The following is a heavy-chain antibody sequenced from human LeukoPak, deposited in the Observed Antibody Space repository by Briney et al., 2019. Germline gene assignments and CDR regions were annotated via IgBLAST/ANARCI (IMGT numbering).Heavy chain of an antibody. CDR2: IIPIFGTA. Sequence: ASVKVSCKASGGTFSSYAISWVRQAPGQGLEWMGGIIPIFGTANYAQKFQGRVTITTDESTSTAYMELGSLRSEGTAVYYCARGDPQNSGSYYPFGYWGQGTLVTVSS. CDR3: ARGDPQNSGSYYPFGY. CDR1: GGTFSSYA. V-gene: IGHV1-69*05. J-gene: IGHJ4*02. D-gene: IGHD1-26*01.